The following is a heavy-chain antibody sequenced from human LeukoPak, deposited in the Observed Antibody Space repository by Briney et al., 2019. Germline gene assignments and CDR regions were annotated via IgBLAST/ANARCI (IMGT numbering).Heavy chain of an antibody. J-gene: IGHJ4*02. D-gene: IGHD3-16*01. CDR1: GSTFSTYA. CDR3: AGGVNY. CDR2: ISTSGGST. V-gene: IGHV3-23*01. Sequence: GGSLRLSCAASGSTFSTYAMSWVRQAPGKGLEWVSGISTSGGSTYYADSVKGRFTISRDNSKNTLYLQMNSPRAEDTAVYYCAGGVNYWGQGTLVTVSS.